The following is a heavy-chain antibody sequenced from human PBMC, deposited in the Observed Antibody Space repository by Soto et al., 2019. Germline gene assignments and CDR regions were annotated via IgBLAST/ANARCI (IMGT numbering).Heavy chain of an antibody. V-gene: IGHV4-4*07. J-gene: IGHJ5*02. CDR3: TKGAGPPWFDP. Sequence: PSETLSLTGTVSGDTISAHFWSWIRQPDWKGLEWIGRIWARGSANGGGGRGRITYSTSLKSRVTLSIDTSKNQFSLELSSVTAADTAIYYCTKGAGPPWFDPWGQGTLVTVSS. D-gene: IGHD3-16*01. CDR1: GDTISAHF. CDR2: IWARGSANGGGGRGRI.